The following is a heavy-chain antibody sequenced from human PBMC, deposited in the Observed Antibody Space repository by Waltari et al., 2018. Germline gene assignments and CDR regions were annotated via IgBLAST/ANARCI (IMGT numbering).Heavy chain of an antibody. CDR1: GFSLRHYG. CDR2: TWSDGSVE. CDR3: AKDAFGNTYLDY. J-gene: IGHJ4*02. D-gene: IGHD3-10*01. V-gene: IGHV3-33*03. Sequence: QLQLVESGGGVVQPGKSLRLSCVASGFSLRHYGMHWFRQTPGRGLEWVALTWSDGSVEYYADSVRGRFTVSRDNSKNILYLDMDSLRVDDTATYYCAKDAFGNTYLDYWGQGTLVTVSS.